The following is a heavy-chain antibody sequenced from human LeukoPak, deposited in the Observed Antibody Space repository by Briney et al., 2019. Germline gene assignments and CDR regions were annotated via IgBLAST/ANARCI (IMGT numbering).Heavy chain of an antibody. V-gene: IGHV1-2*06. J-gene: IGHJ4*02. D-gene: IGHD3-16*01. CDR1: GYSFTGYF. CDR2: INPNSGGT. Sequence: ASVKVSCKASGYSFTGYFIHRVRQAPGQGLEWLGRINPNSGGTDDVQKFQGRVTMTRDTSINTAYIELSRLRSDDTAVFYCAREVNGGTQFDHWGQGTLVP. CDR3: AREVNGGTQFDH.